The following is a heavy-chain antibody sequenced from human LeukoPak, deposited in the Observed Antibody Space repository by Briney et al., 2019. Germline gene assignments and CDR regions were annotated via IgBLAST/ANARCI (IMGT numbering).Heavy chain of an antibody. D-gene: IGHD1-1*01. CDR2: LGYDGTTE. CDR3: ARDNSTGYLDY. J-gene: IGHJ4*02. Sequence: GGSLRLSCAASGFTFTSYGMHWVRQAPGRGLEWVAALGYDGTTEYYADSVKGRFTISRDSSKNTLSLQMNSLRAEDTAVFYCARDNSTGYLDYWGQGTLVTVSS. CDR1: GFTFTSYG. V-gene: IGHV3-33*01.